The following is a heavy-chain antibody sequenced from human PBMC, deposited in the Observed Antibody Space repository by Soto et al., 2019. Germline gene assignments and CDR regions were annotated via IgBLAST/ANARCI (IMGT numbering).Heavy chain of an antibody. CDR1: GGTFSRYA. V-gene: IGHV1-69*01. Sequence: QVQLIQSGAEVKKPGSSVKVSCKAYGGTFSRYAISWVRQAPGQGLEWMGGITPIFGTANYAQKFQGRVAITAGESTRTSYMELRSLRSGDTAVYYCARGWGYDTSDYYYAYWGQGTLITVSS. D-gene: IGHD3-22*01. CDR3: ARGWGYDTSDYYYAY. J-gene: IGHJ4*02. CDR2: ITPIFGTA.